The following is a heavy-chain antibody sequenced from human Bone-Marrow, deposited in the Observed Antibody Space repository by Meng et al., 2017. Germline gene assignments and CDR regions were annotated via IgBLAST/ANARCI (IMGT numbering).Heavy chain of an antibody. Sequence: SLRLSCAASGFTFDDYAMHWVRQAPGKGLEWVSGISWNSGSIGYADSVKGRFTISRDNAKNSLYLQMNSLRAEDTALYYCAKQHWNDGYYYDGMDVWGQGNTVTVSS. D-gene: IGHD1-1*01. J-gene: IGHJ6*02. V-gene: IGHV3-9*01. CDR2: ISWNSGSI. CDR3: AKQHWNDGYYYDGMDV. CDR1: GFTFDDYA.